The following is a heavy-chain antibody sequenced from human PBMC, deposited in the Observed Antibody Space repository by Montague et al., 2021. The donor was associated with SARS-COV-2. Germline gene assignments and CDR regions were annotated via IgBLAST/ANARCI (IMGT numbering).Heavy chain of an antibody. D-gene: IGHD3-3*01. CDR3: ARDSPHFDFWSGHYGDKCYMDI. CDR1: GDSITSKTHY. Sequence: TLSLTCTVSGDSITSKTHYWDWVRQPAGKGLEWIGRLLTSGATNFNPPLKSRLTISRDTSKKEFYLKLSSVTAADTAVYYCARDSPHFDFWSGHYGDKCYMDIWGKGTTVTVSS. J-gene: IGHJ6*03. V-gene: IGHV4-61*02. CDR2: LLTSGAT.